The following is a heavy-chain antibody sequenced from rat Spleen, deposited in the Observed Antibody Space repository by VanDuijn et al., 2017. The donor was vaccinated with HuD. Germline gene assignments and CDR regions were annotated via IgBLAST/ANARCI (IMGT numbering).Heavy chain of an antibody. CDR3: ARGNYYDGYYPFDY. J-gene: IGHJ2*01. D-gene: IGHD1-12*03. Sequence: QVQLKESGPGLVQSSQTLSLSCTVSGFSLISYAVNWVRQPPGKGLEWMGGIWGDGSTNYNSALKSRLSISRDTSKSQVFLKMNSLQIEDTATYYCARGNYYDGYYPFDYWGQGVMVRVSS. CDR1: GFSLISYA. CDR2: IWGDGST. V-gene: IGHV2-13*01.